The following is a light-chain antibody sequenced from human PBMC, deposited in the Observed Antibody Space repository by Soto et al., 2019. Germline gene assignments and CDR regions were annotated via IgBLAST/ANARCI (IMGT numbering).Light chain of an antibody. CDR1: QSVLYSSNHKKY. CDR3: QQYYCTLTWT. CDR2: WAS. J-gene: IGKJ1*01. V-gene: IGKV4-1*01. Sequence: DIVMTQSPDSLAVSLGARATINCKSSQSVLYSSNHKKYLAWYQQKPGHPPKLIIYWASTRESRVPDRFSGSGSRTGFTLTTSSFQAEDVAVSYGQQYYCTLTWTCGQGTKVDIK.